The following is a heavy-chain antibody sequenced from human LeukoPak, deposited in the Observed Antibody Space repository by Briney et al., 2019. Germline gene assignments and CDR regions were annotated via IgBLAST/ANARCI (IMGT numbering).Heavy chain of an antibody. V-gene: IGHV3-23*01. CDR3: AKEGVVGATYDDAFDI. Sequence: PGRSLRLSCAASGFTFSSYAMHWVRQAPGKGLEWVSAISGSGGSTYYADSVKGRFTISRDNSKNTLYLQMNSLRAEDTAVYYCAKEGVVGATYDDAFDIWGQGTMVTVSS. CDR1: GFTFSSYA. D-gene: IGHD1-26*01. CDR2: ISGSGGST. J-gene: IGHJ3*02.